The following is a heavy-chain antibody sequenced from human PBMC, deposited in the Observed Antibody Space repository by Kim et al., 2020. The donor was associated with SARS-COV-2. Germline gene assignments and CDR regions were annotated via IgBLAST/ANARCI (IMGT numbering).Heavy chain of an antibody. Sequence: GGSLRLSCAASGFTFSSYSMNWVRQAPGKGLEWVSSISSSSSYIYYADSVKGRFTISRDNAKNSLYLQMNSLRAEDTAVYYCARDFDDSSGLDYWGQGTLVTVSS. CDR2: ISSSSSYI. D-gene: IGHD3-22*01. CDR3: ARDFDDSSGLDY. J-gene: IGHJ4*02. CDR1: GFTFSSYS. V-gene: IGHV3-21*01.